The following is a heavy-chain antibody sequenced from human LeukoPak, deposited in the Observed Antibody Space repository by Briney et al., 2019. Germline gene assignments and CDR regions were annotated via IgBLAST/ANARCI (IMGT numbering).Heavy chain of an antibody. CDR3: ARLLYGSGSYSNIFDS. CDR2: VYYSGST. CDR1: GGSISSSSYY. J-gene: IGHJ4*02. Sequence: PSETLSLTCTVSGGSISSSSYYWGWIRQPPGKGLEWIGNVYYSGSTYYNPSLKSRVTISVDTSKNQFSLKLSSVTAADTAVYYCARLLYGSGSYSNIFDSWGQGTLVTVSS. V-gene: IGHV4-39*01. D-gene: IGHD3-10*01.